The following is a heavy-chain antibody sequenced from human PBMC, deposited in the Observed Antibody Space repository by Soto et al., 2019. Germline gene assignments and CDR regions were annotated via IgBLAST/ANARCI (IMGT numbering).Heavy chain of an antibody. D-gene: IGHD1-1*01. J-gene: IGHJ3*02. CDR3: VTHTTGPTFFDAFDI. V-gene: IGHV3-23*01. CDR1: GFTFSSYA. CDR2: ISGSGGST. Sequence: GGSLRLSCAASGFTFSSYAMSWVRQAPGKGLEWVSAISGSGGSTYYADSVKGRFTISRDNSKNTLYLQMNSLRAEDTAVYYCVTHTTGPTFFDAFDIWGQGTMVTVAS.